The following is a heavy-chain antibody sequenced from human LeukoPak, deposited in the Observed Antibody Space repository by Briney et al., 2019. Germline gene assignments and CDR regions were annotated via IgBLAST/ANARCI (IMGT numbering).Heavy chain of an antibody. D-gene: IGHD3-3*01. V-gene: IGHV3-48*03. J-gene: IGHJ4*02. CDR3: AREKRITIFGVVTLDY. Sequence: GGSLRLSCAASGFTFSSYEMNWVRQAPGKGLEWVSYISSSGSTIYYADSVKGRFTISRDNAKNSLYLQMNSLRAEDTAVYYCAREKRITIFGVVTLDYWGQGTLVTVSS. CDR2: ISSSGSTI. CDR1: GFTFSSYE.